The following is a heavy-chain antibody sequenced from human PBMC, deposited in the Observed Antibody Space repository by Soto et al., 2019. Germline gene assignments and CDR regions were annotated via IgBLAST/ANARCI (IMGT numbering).Heavy chain of an antibody. D-gene: IGHD2-21*02. CDR3: AKGSVVVAAKFDS. J-gene: IGHJ4*02. CDR1: GFTYNNYA. V-gene: IGHV3-23*01. Sequence: EVRLLESGGALVQPGVSLSLSCAASGFTYNNYAMGWVRQAPGKGLEWVSAISSSGYSAYYADSVKGRFTISRDNSRNTMFLQMNKLSAEDTAVYYCAKGSVVVAAKFDSWGQGTQVTVSS. CDR2: ISSSGYSA.